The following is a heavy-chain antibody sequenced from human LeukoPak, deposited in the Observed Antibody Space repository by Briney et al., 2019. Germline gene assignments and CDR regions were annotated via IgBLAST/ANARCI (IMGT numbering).Heavy chain of an antibody. Sequence: SETLSLTCTVSGVSISSYYWSWIRQPPGKGLEWIGYIYYSGSTKYSPSLKSRVTISADTSKNQFSLKLSSVTAADTAVYYCARGDGYNYPYYYYYYMDVCGKGTTVTVSS. CDR1: GVSISSYY. CDR3: ARGDGYNYPYYYYYYMDV. J-gene: IGHJ6*03. CDR2: IYYSGST. V-gene: IGHV4-59*01. D-gene: IGHD5-24*01.